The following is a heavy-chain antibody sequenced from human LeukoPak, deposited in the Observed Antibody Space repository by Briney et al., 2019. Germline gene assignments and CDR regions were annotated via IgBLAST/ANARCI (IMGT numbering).Heavy chain of an antibody. CDR1: GFTFSSYG. V-gene: IGHV3-30*18. CDR2: ISYDGSNK. Sequence: GGSLRLSCAASGFTFSSYGMHWVRQAPGKGLEWVAVISYDGSNKYYAVSVKGRFTISRDNSKNTLYLQMNSLRAEDTAVYYCAKDTSLPSGSAFDPWGQGTLVTVSS. CDR3: AKDTSLPSGSAFDP. D-gene: IGHD6-19*01. J-gene: IGHJ5*02.